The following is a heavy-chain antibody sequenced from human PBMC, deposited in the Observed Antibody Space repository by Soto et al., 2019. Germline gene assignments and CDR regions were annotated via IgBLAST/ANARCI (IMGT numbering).Heavy chain of an antibody. CDR1: GGSISSYY. V-gene: IGHV4-59*08. CDR2: IYYSGST. Sequence: SETLSLTCTVSGGSISSYYWSWIRQPPGKGLEWIGYIYYSGSTNYNPSLKSRVTISVDTSKNQFSLKMSSVTAADTAVYYFARHVEGPVGGNSQPLFQHWGQGTLVTVSS. J-gene: IGHJ1*01. CDR3: ARHVEGPVGGNSQPLFQH. D-gene: IGHD2-21*02.